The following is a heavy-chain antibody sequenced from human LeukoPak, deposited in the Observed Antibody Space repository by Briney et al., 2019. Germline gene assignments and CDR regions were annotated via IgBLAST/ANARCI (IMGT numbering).Heavy chain of an antibody. V-gene: IGHV3-30*01. CDR3: ARADCSSTSCHLPFDY. D-gene: IGHD2-2*01. Sequence: GGSLRLSCAASGFTFSSYAMHWVRRAPGKGLEWVAVISYDGSNKYYADSVKGRFTISRDNSKNTLYLQMNSLRAEDTAVYYCARADCSSTSCHLPFDYWGQGTLVTVSS. CDR1: GFTFSSYA. CDR2: ISYDGSNK. J-gene: IGHJ4*02.